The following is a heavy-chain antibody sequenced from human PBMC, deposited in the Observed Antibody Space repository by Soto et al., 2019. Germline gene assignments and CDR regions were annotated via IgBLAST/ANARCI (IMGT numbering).Heavy chain of an antibody. CDR3: ARGAAGSYYSYYFDY. V-gene: IGHV3-21*01. CDR2: ISSSSSYI. CDR1: GFSFRSYG. J-gene: IGHJ4*02. Sequence: GGSLRLSCAASGFSFRSYGMHWVRQAPGKGLEWVSFISSSSSYIYYADSVKGRFTVSRDNAKNSLYLQMNSLRAEDTAVYYCARGAAGSYYSYYFDYWGQGTLVTSPQ. D-gene: IGHD1-26*01.